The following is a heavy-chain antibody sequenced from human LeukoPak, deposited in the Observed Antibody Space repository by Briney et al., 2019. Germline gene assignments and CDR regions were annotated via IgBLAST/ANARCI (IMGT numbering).Heavy chain of an antibody. CDR1: GCTFSNAW. CDR3: TTVLDTAMVTALDY. J-gene: IGHJ4*02. V-gene: IGHV3-15*01. Sequence: GGSLRLSCAASGCTFSNAWMSWVRQAPGKGLEWVGRIKSKTDGGTTDYAAPVEGRFTISRDDSKNTLYLQMNSLKTEDTAVYYCTTVLDTAMVTALDYWGQGTLVTVSS. CDR2: IKSKTDGGTT. D-gene: IGHD5-18*01.